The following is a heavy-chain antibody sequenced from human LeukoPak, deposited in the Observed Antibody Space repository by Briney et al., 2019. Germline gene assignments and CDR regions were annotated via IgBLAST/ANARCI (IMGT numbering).Heavy chain of an antibody. V-gene: IGHV3-66*02. D-gene: IGHD3-16*01. CDR2: IYSGGST. CDR3: AKEVGDGGYDY. Sequence: GGSLRLSCAASGFTVSSNYMSWVRQAPGKGLEWVSVIYSGGSTYYADSVKGRFSTSRDNSKNTLYLQMNSLRAEDTAVYYCAKEVGDGGYDYWGQGTLVTVSS. J-gene: IGHJ4*02. CDR1: GFTVSSNY.